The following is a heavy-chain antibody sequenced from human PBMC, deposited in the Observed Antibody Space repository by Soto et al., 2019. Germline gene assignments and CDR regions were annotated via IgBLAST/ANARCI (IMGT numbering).Heavy chain of an antibody. CDR2: INHSGST. V-gene: IGHV4-34*01. CDR3: ARGGRGSGRYFDL. J-gene: IGHJ2*01. D-gene: IGHD1-26*01. Sequence: LETLSLTCAVYGLSFRGYYWSWIRQPPGKGLEWIGEINHSGSTNYDPSLKSRVTISVDTSKNQFSLKLSSVTAADTAVYYCARGGRGSGRYFDLWGRGTLVTVSS. CDR1: GLSFRGYY.